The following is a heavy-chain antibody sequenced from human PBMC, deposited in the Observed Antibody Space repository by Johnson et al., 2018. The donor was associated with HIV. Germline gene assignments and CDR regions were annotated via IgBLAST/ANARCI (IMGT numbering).Heavy chain of an antibody. V-gene: IGHV3-7*01. J-gene: IGHJ3*02. CDR1: VFTFSSYW. Sequence: EVQLVESGGGLVQPGGSLRLSCAASVFTFSSYWMSWVRQAPGKGLEWVANIKQDGSEKYYVDSVTGRFTISRDNSKNTLYLQMNSLRAVDTAVYYCAKERQLVRAFDIWGQGTMVTVSS. CDR3: AKERQLVRAFDI. CDR2: IKQDGSEK. D-gene: IGHD6-6*01.